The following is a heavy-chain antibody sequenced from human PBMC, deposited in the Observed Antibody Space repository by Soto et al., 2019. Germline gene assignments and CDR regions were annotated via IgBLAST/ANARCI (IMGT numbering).Heavy chain of an antibody. J-gene: IGHJ6*03. CDR2: ISSSSSHI. D-gene: IGHD6-13*01. CDR3: ARDSSSWTDYYYYYMDV. CDR1: GFTFSSYS. Sequence: EVQLVESGGGLVKPGGSLRLSCAASGFTFSSYSMNWVRQAPGKGLEWVSSISSSSSHIYYADSVKGRFTISRDNAKNSLYLQMNSLRAEDTAVYYCARDSSSWTDYYYYYMDVWGKGTTVTVSS. V-gene: IGHV3-21*01.